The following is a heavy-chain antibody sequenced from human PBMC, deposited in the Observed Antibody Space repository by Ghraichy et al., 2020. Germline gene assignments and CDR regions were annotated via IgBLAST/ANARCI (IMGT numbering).Heavy chain of an antibody. D-gene: IGHD3-22*01. CDR3: VRDPQYGGGYYDY. V-gene: IGHV4-59*01. CDR1: CGSISSYY. J-gene: IGHJ4*02. Sequence: SQTLSLTCTVSCGSISSYYWSWLRQPPGKGLEWIGYIYYSGRTNYNPSLKSRVTISLDTSKSQFFLKLSSMTAADTAVYYCVRDPQYGGGYYDYWGQGTLVTVSS. CDR2: IYYSGRT.